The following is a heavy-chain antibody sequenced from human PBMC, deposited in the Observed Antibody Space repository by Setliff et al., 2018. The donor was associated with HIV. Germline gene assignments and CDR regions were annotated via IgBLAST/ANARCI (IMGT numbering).Heavy chain of an antibody. D-gene: IGHD2-2*01. CDR3: ARRAVQDGSITSSNWFDP. J-gene: IGHJ5*02. CDR2: IYTSGST. Sequence: ASETLSLTCTVSGDSISTSSWNWIRQPPGKGLEWIGYIYTSGSTNYNPSLKSRVTISADSSKHQFSLNLNSVTAADTAVYYCARRAVQDGSITSSNWFDPWGQGILVTVSS. CDR1: GDSISTSS. V-gene: IGHV4-4*09.